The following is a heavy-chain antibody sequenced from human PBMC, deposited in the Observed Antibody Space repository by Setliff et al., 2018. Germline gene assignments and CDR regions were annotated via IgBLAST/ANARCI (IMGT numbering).Heavy chain of an antibody. V-gene: IGHV3-21*01. Sequence: PGGSLRLSCAASGFTFSSYSMNWFRQIPGKGLEWVSAICGGCSDRHYADSVKGRFTISRDDADSSLYLYMNSLRVDDTAVYFCAGPSFDYWGQGTLVTVSS. CDR1: GFTFSSYS. CDR3: AGPSFDY. CDR2: ICGGCSDR. J-gene: IGHJ4*02.